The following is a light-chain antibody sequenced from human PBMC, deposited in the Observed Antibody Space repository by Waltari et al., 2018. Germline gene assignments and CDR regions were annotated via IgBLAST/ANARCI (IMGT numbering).Light chain of an antibody. V-gene: IGLV3-1*01. J-gene: IGLJ2*01. CDR1: NLGSRY. Sequence: SYELTQPPSVSVSPGPTVPTPCPGANLGSRYTCWYQQRAGQSPIMVIFQDKKRPTGIPGRFSGSNSGNTAALTISGAQSMDEADYYCQTWVNGTVIFGGGTK. CDR3: QTWVNGTVI. CDR2: QDK.